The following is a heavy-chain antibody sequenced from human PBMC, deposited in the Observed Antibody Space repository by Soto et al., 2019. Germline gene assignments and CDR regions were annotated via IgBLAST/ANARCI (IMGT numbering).Heavy chain of an antibody. CDR1: GYTFTSYD. CDR3: ARGGIVVVPGDYMDV. D-gene: IGHD2-2*01. Sequence: ASVKVSCKASGYTFTSYDINWLRQATGQGLEWMGWMNPNSGNTGYAQKFQGRVTMTRNTSISTAYMELSSLRSEDTAVYYCARGGIVVVPGDYMDVWGKGTTVTVSS. CDR2: MNPNSGNT. J-gene: IGHJ6*03. V-gene: IGHV1-8*01.